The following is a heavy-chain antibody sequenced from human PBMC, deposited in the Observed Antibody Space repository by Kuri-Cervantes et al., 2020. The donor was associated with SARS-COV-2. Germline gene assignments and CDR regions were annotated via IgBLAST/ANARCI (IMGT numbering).Heavy chain of an antibody. CDR3: ARGPYSNRGIWFDP. D-gene: IGHD4-11*01. V-gene: IGHV4-59*01. Sequence: GSLRLSCSVFGGSISSYYWSWIRQPPGKGLEWIGYIYYSGSPNYNPSLKSRVLISVDTSKNQFSLKLSSVTAADTAVYYCARGPYSNRGIWFDPWGQGTLVTVSS. CDR1: GGSISSYY. J-gene: IGHJ5*02. CDR2: IYYSGSP.